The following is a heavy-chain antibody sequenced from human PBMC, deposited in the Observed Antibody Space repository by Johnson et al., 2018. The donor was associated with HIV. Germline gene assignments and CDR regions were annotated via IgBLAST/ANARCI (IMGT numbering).Heavy chain of an antibody. CDR2: IGIAGDT. J-gene: IGHJ3*01. Sequence: VQLVESGGGVVQPGGSLRLSCAASGFEFSSYDMDWVRQATGNGLEWVSVIGIAGDTYYRLREGQIHHLQRKCQELLVSSNEQPESRDTAVYYCARESPGYAFDLWGQGTMVTVSS. D-gene: IGHD1-1*01. V-gene: IGHV3-13*01. CDR1: GFEFSSYD. CDR3: ARESPGYAFDL.